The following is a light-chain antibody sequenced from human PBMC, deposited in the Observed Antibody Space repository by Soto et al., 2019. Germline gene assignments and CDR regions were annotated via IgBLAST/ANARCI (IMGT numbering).Light chain of an antibody. J-gene: IGKJ5*01. CDR2: DAS. CDR1: QSVSSY. V-gene: IGKV3-11*01. Sequence: ESVLTQAPSTLSLSPGERATLSCRASQSVSSYLAWYQQKPGQAPRLLIYDASNRATGIPARFSGSGSGTDFTPTISSLEPEDFAVYYCQQRSNLITFGQGTRLEIK. CDR3: QQRSNLIT.